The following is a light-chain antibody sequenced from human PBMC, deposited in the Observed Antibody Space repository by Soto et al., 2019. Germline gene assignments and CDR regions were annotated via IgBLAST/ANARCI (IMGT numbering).Light chain of an antibody. CDR3: QQYNTWLWT. CDR2: GAS. Sequence: EVVMTQSPATLSVSPGERVTLSCRASQSINAHLAWYQQKPGQAPRLLIHGASTRATGIPARFSGSGFGTAFILTISGLQSEDFAVYYCQQYNTWLWTFGQGTKVEIQ. CDR1: QSINAH. V-gene: IGKV3-15*01. J-gene: IGKJ1*01.